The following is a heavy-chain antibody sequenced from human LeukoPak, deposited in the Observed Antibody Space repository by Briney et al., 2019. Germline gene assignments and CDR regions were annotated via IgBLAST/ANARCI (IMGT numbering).Heavy chain of an antibody. CDR2: IYYSGST. CDR3: ASTYYYDSSGYYQTFDY. V-gene: IGHV4-31*03. D-gene: IGHD3-22*01. Sequence: SETLSLTCTVSGGSISSGGYYWSWIRQHPGKGLEWIGYIYYSGSTYYNPSLKSRVTISVDTSKNQLSLKLSSVTAADTAVYYCASTYYYDSSGYYQTFDYWGQGTLVTVSS. CDR1: GGSISSGGYY. J-gene: IGHJ4*02.